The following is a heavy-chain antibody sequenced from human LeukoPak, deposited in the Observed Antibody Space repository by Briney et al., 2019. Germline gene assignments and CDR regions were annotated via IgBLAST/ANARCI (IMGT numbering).Heavy chain of an antibody. D-gene: IGHD3-16*01. V-gene: IGHV3-21*01. J-gene: IGHJ6*02. Sequence: PGGSLRLSCAAPGFTFSSYSMHWVRQAPGKGLEWVSSISGSSGYIYYADSVKGRFTISRDNAKNSLFLQMNSLRAEDTAVYYCARGNDYVFSGMDVWGQGTTVTVSS. CDR3: ARGNDYVFSGMDV. CDR1: GFTFSSYS. CDR2: ISGSSGYI.